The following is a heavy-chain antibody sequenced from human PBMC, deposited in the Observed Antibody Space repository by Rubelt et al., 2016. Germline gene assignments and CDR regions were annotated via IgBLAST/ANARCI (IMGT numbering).Heavy chain of an antibody. CDR3: ASRTPKSLYYFDY. D-gene: IGHD4-23*01. CDR2: IIPNSGGT. V-gene: IGHV1-2*02. Sequence: QVQLVQSGAEVKKPGSSVKVSCKASGGTFSSYAISWVRQAPGQGLEWMGRIIPNSGGTNYAQKFQGRVTMTRDTSISTAYMELSRLRSDDTAVYYCASRTPKSLYYFDYWGQGTLVTVSS. J-gene: IGHJ4*02. CDR1: GGTFSSYA.